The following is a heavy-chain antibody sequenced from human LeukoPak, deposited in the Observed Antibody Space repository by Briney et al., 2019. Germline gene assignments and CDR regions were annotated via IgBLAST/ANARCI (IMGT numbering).Heavy chain of an antibody. CDR1: GGTFSSYA. D-gene: IGHD3-3*01. J-gene: IGHJ6*02. V-gene: IGHV1-69*13. Sequence: SVKVSCKASGGTFSSYAISWVRQAPGQGLEWMGGIIPIFGTANYAQKFQGRVTITADESTSTAYMELSSLRSEDTAVYYCARVSRAPGPITPYYGMDVWGQGTTVTVSS. CDR3: ARVSRAPGPITPYYGMDV. CDR2: IIPIFGTA.